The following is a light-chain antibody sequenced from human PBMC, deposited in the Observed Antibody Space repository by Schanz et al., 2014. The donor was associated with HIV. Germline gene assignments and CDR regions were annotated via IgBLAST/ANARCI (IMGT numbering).Light chain of an antibody. CDR1: RSNIGNNF. CDR2: NDD. J-gene: IGLJ3*02. Sequence: QSVLTQPPSVSAAPGQTVTISCSGSRSNIGNNFVSWYQQFPGRAPKALTYNDDNRHASTPGRFSASKSGTSATLGITGLQIGDEADYYCGTWDSSLRAVVFGGGTKLTV. CDR3: GTWDSSLRAVV. V-gene: IGLV1-51*01.